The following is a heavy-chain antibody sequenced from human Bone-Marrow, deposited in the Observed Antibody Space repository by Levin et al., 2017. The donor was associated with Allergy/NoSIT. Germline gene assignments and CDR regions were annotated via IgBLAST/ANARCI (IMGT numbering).Heavy chain of an antibody. Sequence: GESLKISCAASGFTFSSYSMNWVRQAPGKGLEWVSSISSSSSYIYYADSVKGRFTISRDNAKNSLYLQMNSLRAEDTAVYYCARDLSYYDSSGKALDYWGQGTLVTVSS. CDR3: ARDLSYYDSSGKALDY. J-gene: IGHJ4*02. V-gene: IGHV3-21*01. CDR1: GFTFSSYS. CDR2: ISSSSSYI. D-gene: IGHD3-22*01.